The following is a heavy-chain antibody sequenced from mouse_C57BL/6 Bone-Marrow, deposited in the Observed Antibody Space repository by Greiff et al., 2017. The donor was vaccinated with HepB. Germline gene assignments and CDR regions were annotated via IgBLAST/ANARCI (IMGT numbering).Heavy chain of an antibody. CDR2: IHPNSGST. V-gene: IGHV1-64*01. D-gene: IGHD3-2*02. J-gene: IGHJ4*01. CDR1: GYTFTSYW. CDR3: ARAAHGYAMDY. Sequence: QVQLQQSGAELVKPGASVKLSCKASGYTFTSYWMHWVKQRPGQGLEWIGMIHPNSGSTNYNEKFKSKATLTVDKSSSTAYMQLSSLTSEDSAVYYCARAAHGYAMDYWGQGTSVTVSS.